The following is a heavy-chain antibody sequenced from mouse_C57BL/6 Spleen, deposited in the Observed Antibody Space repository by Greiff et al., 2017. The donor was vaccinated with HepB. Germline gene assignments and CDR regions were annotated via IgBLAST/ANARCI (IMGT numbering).Heavy chain of an antibody. Sequence: EVKLMESGGGLVQPGGSLKLSCAASGFTFSDYGMAWVRQAPRKGPEWVAFISNLAYSIYYADTVTGRFTISRENAKNTLYLEMSSRRSEDTAMYYCARPYYRNYVGFAYWGQGTLVTVSA. CDR2: ISNLAYSI. J-gene: IGHJ3*01. CDR3: ARPYYRNYVGFAY. D-gene: IGHD2-10*01. V-gene: IGHV5-15*01. CDR1: GFTFSDYG.